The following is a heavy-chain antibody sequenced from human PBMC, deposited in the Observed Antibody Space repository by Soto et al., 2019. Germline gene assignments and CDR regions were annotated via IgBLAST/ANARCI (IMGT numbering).Heavy chain of an antibody. V-gene: IGHV1-69*12. Sequence: QVQLVQSGAEVKKPGSSVKVSCKSSGGTFSSYAINWVRQAPGQGLEWMGGIIPLFGVPNYAQKFQGRVTITAGDSTTTAYMELSSLRAEDTAVYYCARAYSGGWSGDFDYWDQGILVTVSS. CDR1: GGTFSSYA. CDR2: IIPLFGVP. CDR3: ARAYSGGWSGDFDY. J-gene: IGHJ4*02. D-gene: IGHD6-19*01.